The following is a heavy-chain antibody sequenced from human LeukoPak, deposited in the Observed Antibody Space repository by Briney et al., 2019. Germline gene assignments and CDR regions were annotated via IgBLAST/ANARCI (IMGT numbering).Heavy chain of an antibody. CDR1: GFSFTDHW. J-gene: IGHJ4*02. D-gene: IGHD1-1*01. CDR3: ARHLTGIFDY. CDR2: IYPGDSDT. Sequence: GESLKISCKASGFSFTDHWIGWVRQMPGKGLEWMGIIYPGDSDTRYSPSFQGQVTISADKSISTAYLQWSSLKASDTAMYYCARHLTGIFDYWGQGTLVTVSS. V-gene: IGHV5-51*01.